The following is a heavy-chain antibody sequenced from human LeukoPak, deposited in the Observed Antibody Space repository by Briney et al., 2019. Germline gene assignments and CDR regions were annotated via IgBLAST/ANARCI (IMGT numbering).Heavy chain of an antibody. CDR1: GDSVSSNSAA. D-gene: IGHD6-13*01. V-gene: IGHV6-1*01. CDR3: AREKFVFIAAAGAFDY. CDR2: TYYRSKWYN. J-gene: IGHJ4*02. Sequence: SQTLSLTCAISGDSVSSNSAACNWIRQSPSRGLEWLGRTYYRSKWYNDYAVSVKSRITINSDTSKNQFSLQLNSVTPEDTAVYYCAREKFVFIAAAGAFDYWGQGTLVTVSS.